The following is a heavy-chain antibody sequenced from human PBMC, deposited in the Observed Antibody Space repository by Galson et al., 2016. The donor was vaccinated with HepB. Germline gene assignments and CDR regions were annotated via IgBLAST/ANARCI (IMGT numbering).Heavy chain of an antibody. V-gene: IGHV3-73*01. CDR3: ARRSVSRGFDY. CDR1: GLTFSGSA. J-gene: IGHJ4*02. D-gene: IGHD3-10*01. CDR2: IRSKADRFAT. Sequence: SLRLSCATSGLTFSGSAMHWVRQGPGKGLEWVGRIRSKADRFATAYAESLKGRFSISRDDSQNTAYLQLNSLKTEDTAVYYCARRSVSRGFDYWGQGTLVTVSS.